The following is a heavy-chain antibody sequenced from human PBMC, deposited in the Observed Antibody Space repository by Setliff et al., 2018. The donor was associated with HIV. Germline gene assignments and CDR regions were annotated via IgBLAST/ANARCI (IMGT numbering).Heavy chain of an antibody. CDR1: GGSISNYY. CDR3: ARERVDSRLWGYLDY. CDR2: IYYRGST. V-gene: IGHV4-59*12. J-gene: IGHJ4*02. D-gene: IGHD3-22*01. Sequence: SETLSLTCTVSGGSISNYYWSWIRQPPGKGLEWIGTIYYRGSTYYNPSLESRVTISLDTSKNQFSLRLTSVTAADTAVYYCARERVDSRLWGYLDYWGQGRLVTVSS.